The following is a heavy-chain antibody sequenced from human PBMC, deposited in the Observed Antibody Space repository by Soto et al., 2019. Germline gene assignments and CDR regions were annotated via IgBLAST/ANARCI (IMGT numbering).Heavy chain of an antibody. Sequence: EVQLVESGGGLVQPGGSLRLCCEASGFTFRNYDMHWVRQGTGKGLEWVSGISAAGDPDYADSVEGRFTISRENAQNSYFLQMNSLRVGDTAVYYCARTDRDFYGLDVWGQGTTVIVSS. CDR2: ISAAGDP. CDR3: ARTDRDFYGLDV. D-gene: IGHD2-21*02. CDR1: GFTFRNYD. J-gene: IGHJ6*02. V-gene: IGHV3-13*05.